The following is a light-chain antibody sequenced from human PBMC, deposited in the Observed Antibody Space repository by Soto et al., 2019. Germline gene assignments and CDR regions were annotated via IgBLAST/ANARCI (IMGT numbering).Light chain of an antibody. J-gene: IGLJ2*01. CDR1: SSNSGAGYD. CDR3: QSYDSSLSGSV. Sequence: QSVLTQPPSVSGAPGQRVTISCTGSSSNSGAGYDVHWYQQLPGAAPKLLIHRNNNRPSGVPDRFSGSKSGASASLAITGLQAEDEADYYCQSYDSSLSGSVFGGGTTLTVL. CDR2: RNN. V-gene: IGLV1-40*01.